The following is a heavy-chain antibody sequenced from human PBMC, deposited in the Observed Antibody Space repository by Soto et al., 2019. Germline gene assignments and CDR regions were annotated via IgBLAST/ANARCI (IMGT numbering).Heavy chain of an antibody. CDR3: ARGPSGDKVDY. V-gene: IGHV4-30-4*01. D-gene: IGHD7-27*01. CDR2: IYDGGTT. Sequence: PSETLSLTCTVSGGSISSAAYCWSWIRQSPDKGLEWIGHIYDGGTTYSSPSLKGRVTISADTSETKFSLKLNSVSAADTAIYYCARGPSGDKVDYWGQGIQVTVPS. CDR1: GGSISSAAYC. J-gene: IGHJ4*02.